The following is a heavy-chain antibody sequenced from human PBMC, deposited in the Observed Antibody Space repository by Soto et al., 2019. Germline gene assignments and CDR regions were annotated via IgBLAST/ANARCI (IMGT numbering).Heavy chain of an antibody. CDR3: AKSVYNWNDGFFDY. Sequence: QVQLVESGGGVVQPGRSLRLSCAAAGFTFSSYGKHWVRQAPGKGLQWVAVISYDGNNKYYADFVKGRFTISRDNSKNTLYLQMNSLRAEDTAVYYCAKSVYNWNDGFFDYWGQGTLVTVSS. V-gene: IGHV3-30*18. D-gene: IGHD1-1*01. CDR2: ISYDGNNK. CDR1: GFTFSSYG. J-gene: IGHJ4*02.